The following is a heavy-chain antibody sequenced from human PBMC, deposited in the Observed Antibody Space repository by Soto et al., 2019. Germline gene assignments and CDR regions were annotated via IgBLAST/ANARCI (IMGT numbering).Heavy chain of an antibody. CDR2: ISSSSSYI. CDR1: GFTFSSYS. CDR3: ARAISSGWYTHSGGY. J-gene: IGHJ4*02. V-gene: IGHV3-21*01. D-gene: IGHD6-19*01. Sequence: KSGGSLRLSCAASGFTFSSYSMNWVRQAPGKGLEWVSSISSSSSYIYYADSVKGRFTISRDNAKNSLYLQMNSLRAEDTAVYYCARAISSGWYTHSGGYWGQGTLVTVSS.